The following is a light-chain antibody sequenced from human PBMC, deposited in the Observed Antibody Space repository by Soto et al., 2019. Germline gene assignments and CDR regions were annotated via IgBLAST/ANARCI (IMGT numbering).Light chain of an antibody. CDR2: GAS. J-gene: IGKJ5*01. Sequence: EILMTQSPAMLYVSPEEKATLSCRAIQDIGSRLAWYQHKPGQTPRVLIYGASLRTTGLPARFSGSGSATEFTLTISILQSEDFAVYYCQQYNDWPRITFGQGTRLEIK. V-gene: IGKV3D-15*03. CDR3: QQYNDWPRIT. CDR1: QDIGSR.